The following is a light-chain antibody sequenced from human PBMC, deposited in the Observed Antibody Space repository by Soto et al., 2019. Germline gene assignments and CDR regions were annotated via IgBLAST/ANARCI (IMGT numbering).Light chain of an antibody. CDR1: QSASDD. Sequence: IVLTQSPAALSVSPGERVSLSCRASQSASDDLAWYQQKPGKAPRLVIHGASTRATDFPARFSGSGSGTEFTLTISSLQSEDFGVYFCHQYNNWPQTFGGGTKVEIK. V-gene: IGKV3-15*01. J-gene: IGKJ4*01. CDR3: HQYNNWPQT. CDR2: GAS.